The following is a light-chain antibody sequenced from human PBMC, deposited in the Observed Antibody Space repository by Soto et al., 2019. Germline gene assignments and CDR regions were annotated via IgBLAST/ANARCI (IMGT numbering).Light chain of an antibody. CDR2: EVS. CDR3: SSYTSSHTYV. Sequence: QSALTQPASVSGSPGQSITISCTGTSSDVGGYNHVSWYQQQPGKAPKVMIYEVSNRPSGVSDRFFGSKFGNTASLTISGLQAEDEADYYCSSYTSSHTYVFGSGTKVTVL. J-gene: IGLJ1*01. V-gene: IGLV2-14*01. CDR1: SSDVGGYNH.